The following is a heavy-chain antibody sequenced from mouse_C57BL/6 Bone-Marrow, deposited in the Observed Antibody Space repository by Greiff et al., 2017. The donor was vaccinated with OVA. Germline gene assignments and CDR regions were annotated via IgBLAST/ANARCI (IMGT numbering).Heavy chain of an antibody. V-gene: IGHV1-19*01. Sequence: VQLQQSGPVLVKPGASVKMSCKASGYTFTDYYMNWVKQSHGKSLEWIGVINPYNGGTSYNQKFKGKATLTVDKSSSTAYMELNSLTSEDSAVYYCARLHRGSYAMDYWGQGTSVTVSS. CDR2: INPYNGGT. CDR1: GYTFTDYY. CDR3: ARLHRGSYAMDY. D-gene: IGHD2-14*01. J-gene: IGHJ4*01.